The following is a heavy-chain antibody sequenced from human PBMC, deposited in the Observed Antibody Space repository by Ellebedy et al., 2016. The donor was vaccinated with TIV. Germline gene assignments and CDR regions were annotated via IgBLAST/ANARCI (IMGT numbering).Heavy chain of an antibody. V-gene: IGHV4-34*01. J-gene: IGHJ4*02. CDR1: GGSFSGYY. D-gene: IGHD4-17*01. CDR2: INHSGST. CDR3: ARGFDYGDYTGLKN. Sequence: SETLSLTCAVYGGSFSGYYWSWIRQPPGKGLEWIGEINHSGSTNYNPSLKSRVTVSVDTSKNQFSLKLSSVTAADTAVYYCARGFDYGDYTGLKNWGQGTLVTVSS.